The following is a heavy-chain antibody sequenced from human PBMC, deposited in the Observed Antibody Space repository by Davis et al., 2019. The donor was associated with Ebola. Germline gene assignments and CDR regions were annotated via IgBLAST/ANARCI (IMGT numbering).Heavy chain of an antibody. Sequence: GESLKISCAASGFPFSVYFMDWVRLTPGKGLEWVGLSRNKGNRYSTEYAASVKGRFTISRDDSKNLLYLEMNGLRTEDTAVYYCVTENWYRFESWGQGTLVTVSS. J-gene: IGHJ4*02. CDR2: SRNKGNRYST. CDR3: VTENWYRFES. CDR1: GFPFSVYF. D-gene: IGHD1/OR15-1a*01. V-gene: IGHV3-72*01.